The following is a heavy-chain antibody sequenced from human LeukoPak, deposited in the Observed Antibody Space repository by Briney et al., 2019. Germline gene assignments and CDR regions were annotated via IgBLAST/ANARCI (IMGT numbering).Heavy chain of an antibody. V-gene: IGHV4-61*01. Sequence: SQTLSLTCTVSGGSISSGSYYWSWIRQPPGKGLEWIGYIYYTGSTNYNPSLESRVTISVDTSKNQFSLKLSSVTAADTAVYYCARDNSGYYYYMDVWGKGTTVTVSS. J-gene: IGHJ6*03. CDR1: GGSISSGSYY. CDR2: IYYTGST. D-gene: IGHD4-23*01. CDR3: ARDNSGYYYYMDV.